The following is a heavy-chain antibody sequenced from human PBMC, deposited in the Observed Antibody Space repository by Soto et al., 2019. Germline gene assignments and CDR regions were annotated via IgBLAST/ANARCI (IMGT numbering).Heavy chain of an antibody. D-gene: IGHD6-19*01. CDR1: GFTLSSYA. CDR3: ARDRASIAVASGAFDI. Sequence: GVSLRLSCAASGFTLSSYAIHSVRQAPGKGLEWVAVISYDGSNKYYADSVKGRFTISRDNSKNTLYLQMNSLRAEDTAVYYCARDRASIAVASGAFDIWGQGTMVTVSS. V-gene: IGHV3-30-3*01. CDR2: ISYDGSNK. J-gene: IGHJ3*02.